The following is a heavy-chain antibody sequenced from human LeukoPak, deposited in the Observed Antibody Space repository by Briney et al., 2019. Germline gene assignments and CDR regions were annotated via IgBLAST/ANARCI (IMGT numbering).Heavy chain of an antibody. D-gene: IGHD1-26*01. CDR3: ARGDRVGVTTGHFDY. Sequence: GGSLRLSCAASGFTFSNYAMSWVRQAPGKGLEWVSAISSGGGTIYYAESVKGRFTMSRDNSKNTPYPQMNRLRGEDTAVYYCARGDRVGVTTGHFDYWGQGSLVTVSS. CDR1: GFTFSNYA. J-gene: IGHJ4*02. V-gene: IGHV3-23*01. CDR2: ISSGGGTI.